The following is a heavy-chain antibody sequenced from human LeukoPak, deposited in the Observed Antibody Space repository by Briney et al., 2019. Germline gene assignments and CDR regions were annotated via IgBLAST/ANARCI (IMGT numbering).Heavy chain of an antibody. D-gene: IGHD5-12*01. V-gene: IGHV1-18*01. Sequence: WASVKVSCKASGYTFTSYGISWVRQAPGQGLEWMGWISAYNGNTNYAQKLQGRVTMTTDTSTSTAYMERRSLRSDDTAVYYCARGGSGYDFNWFDPWGQGTLVTVSS. CDR3: ARGGSGYDFNWFDP. J-gene: IGHJ5*02. CDR2: ISAYNGNT. CDR1: GYTFTSYG.